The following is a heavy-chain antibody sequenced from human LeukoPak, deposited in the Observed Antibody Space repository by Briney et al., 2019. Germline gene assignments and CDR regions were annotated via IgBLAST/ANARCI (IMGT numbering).Heavy chain of an antibody. V-gene: IGHV3-23*01. Sequence: PGGSLRLSCAASGFTFSDFDMNWVRQAPGKGPEWVSHISHSGISTYYADSVKGRFTVSRDNSKNTLYLQMNSLRAEDTALYYCANQVAVAGIDYWGQGTLVTVSS. D-gene: IGHD6-19*01. CDR2: ISHSGIST. J-gene: IGHJ4*02. CDR3: ANQVAVAGIDY. CDR1: GFTFSDFD.